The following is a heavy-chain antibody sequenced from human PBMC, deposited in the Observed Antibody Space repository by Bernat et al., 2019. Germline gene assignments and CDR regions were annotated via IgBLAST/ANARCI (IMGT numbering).Heavy chain of an antibody. Sequence: QLQLQESGPGLVKPSETLSLTCTVSGGSISSSSYYWGWIRQPPGKGLEWIGSNYYSGSTYYNPALKSRVTIPVDTSKNQFSLKLSSVTAADTAVYYCARDHYCSSTSCFNWFDPWGQGTLVTVSS. CDR3: ARDHYCSSTSCFNWFDP. CDR1: GGSISSSSYY. CDR2: NYYSGST. D-gene: IGHD2-2*01. V-gene: IGHV4-39*02. J-gene: IGHJ5*02.